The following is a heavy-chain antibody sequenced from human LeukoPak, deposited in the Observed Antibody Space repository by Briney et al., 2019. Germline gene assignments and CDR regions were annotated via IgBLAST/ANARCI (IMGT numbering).Heavy chain of an antibody. J-gene: IGHJ4*02. V-gene: IGHV3-23*01. CDR1: GFTFNSHS. CDR2: ISGSGHFT. D-gene: IGHD2-15*01. Sequence: QPGGSLRLSCEASGFTFNSHSMNWVRQAPGKGLEWVSGISGSGHFTDYADSVKGRFTISRDNSKNTLNLQMNSLRAEDTAVYYCVKERYCSGGSCYSSHDLYWGLGTLVTVSS. CDR3: VKERYCSGGSCYSSHDLY.